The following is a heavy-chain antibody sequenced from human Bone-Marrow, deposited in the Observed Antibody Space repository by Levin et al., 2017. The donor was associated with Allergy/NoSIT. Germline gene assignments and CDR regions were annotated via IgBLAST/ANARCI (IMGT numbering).Heavy chain of an antibody. D-gene: IGHD3/OR15-3a*01. CDR2: ITAGDAST. CDR1: GFTFSSSA. CDR3: AKVRRGLDAFEI. Sequence: SCAASGFTFSSSAMSWVRQAPGKGLEWGSSITAGDASTHYTDSVQGRLTVSRDNSKNTLYLQMNSMRAEYTALYCWAKVRRGLDAFEIWGQGTMVTVSS. J-gene: IGHJ3*02. V-gene: IGHV3-23*01.